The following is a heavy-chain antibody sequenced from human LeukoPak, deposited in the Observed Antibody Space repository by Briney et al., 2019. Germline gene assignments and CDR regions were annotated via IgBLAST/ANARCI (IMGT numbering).Heavy chain of an antibody. CDR1: GFTFSSYG. CDR3: AKDQRHKHSGPDY. Sequence: GGSLRLSCAASGFTFSSYGIHWVRQAPGKGLEWVAVIWYDGSNKYYADSVKGRFTISRDNSKNTLLLQMNSLRAEDTAVYYCAKDQRHKHSGPDYWGQGTLVTVSS. D-gene: IGHD6-25*01. V-gene: IGHV3-33*06. J-gene: IGHJ4*02. CDR2: IWYDGSNK.